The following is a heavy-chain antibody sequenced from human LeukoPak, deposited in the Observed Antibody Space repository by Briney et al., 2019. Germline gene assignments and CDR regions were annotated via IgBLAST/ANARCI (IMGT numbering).Heavy chain of an antibody. CDR2: ISGSGGST. CDR1: GFTFSSYA. CDR3: AKSTSGSYGGYFDY. V-gene: IGHV3-23*01. Sequence: PGGSLRLSCAASGFTFSSYATSWVRQAPGKGLEWVSAISGSGGSTYYADSVKGRFTISRDNSKNTLYLQMNSLRAEDTAVYYCAKSTSGSYGGYFDYWGQGTLVTVSS. J-gene: IGHJ4*02. D-gene: IGHD1-26*01.